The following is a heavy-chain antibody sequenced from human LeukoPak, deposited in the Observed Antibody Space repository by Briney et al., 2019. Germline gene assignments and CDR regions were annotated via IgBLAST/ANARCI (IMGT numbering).Heavy chain of an antibody. CDR3: ARDSALGPSITMPGGAFDI. V-gene: IGHV1-18*01. J-gene: IGHJ3*02. CDR2: ISAYNGNT. Sequence: GASVKVSCKASGYTFTSYGISWVRQAPGQGLEWMGWISAYNGNTNYAQKLQGRVTMTTDTSTSTAYMELRSLRSDNTAVYYCARDSALGPSITMPGGAFDIWGQGTMVTVSS. CDR1: GYTFTSYG. D-gene: IGHD3-10*01.